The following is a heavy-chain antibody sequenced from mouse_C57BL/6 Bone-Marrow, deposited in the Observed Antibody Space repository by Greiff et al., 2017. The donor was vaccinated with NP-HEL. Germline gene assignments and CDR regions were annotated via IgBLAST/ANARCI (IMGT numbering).Heavy chain of an antibody. CDR3: ARQQLLYYYGSSHGAMDY. J-gene: IGHJ4*01. CDR2: ISTLAYSI. V-gene: IGHV5-15*01. Sequence: EVKLVESGGGLVQPGGSLKLSCAASGFTFSDYGMAWVRQAPRKGPEWVGFISTLAYSIYYADTVKGRFTISRENAKNTLYLETSSLRSEDTAMYYCARQQLLYYYGSSHGAMDYWGQGTSVTVSS. CDR1: GFTFSDYG. D-gene: IGHD1-1*01.